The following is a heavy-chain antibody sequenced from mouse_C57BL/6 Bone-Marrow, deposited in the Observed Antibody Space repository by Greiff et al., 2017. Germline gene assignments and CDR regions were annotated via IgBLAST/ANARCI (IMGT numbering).Heavy chain of an antibody. V-gene: IGHV5-4*03. CDR2: ISDGGSYT. Sequence: EVKLVESGGGLVKPGGSLKLSCAASGFTFSSYAMSWVRQTPEKRLEWVATISDGGSYTYYPANVKGRFTISRDNAKNNLYLQMSHLKSEDTAMYYCARTNWDVIAYWGQGTLVTGSA. CDR1: GFTFSSYA. CDR3: ARTNWDVIAY. D-gene: IGHD4-1*01. J-gene: IGHJ3*01.